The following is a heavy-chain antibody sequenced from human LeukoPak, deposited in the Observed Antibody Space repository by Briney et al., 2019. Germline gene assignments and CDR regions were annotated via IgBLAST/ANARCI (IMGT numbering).Heavy chain of an antibody. CDR3: ARRPLNVDIVATESYDAFDI. D-gene: IGHD5-12*01. CDR2: IYPGDSDT. V-gene: IGHV5-51*01. Sequence: GESLKISCKGSGYSFTSYWIGWVRQMPGKGLEWMGIIYPGDSDTRYSPSFQGQVTISADKSISTAYLQWSSLKASDTAMYYCARRPLNVDIVATESYDAFDIWGQGTMVTVSS. CDR1: GYSFTSYW. J-gene: IGHJ3*02.